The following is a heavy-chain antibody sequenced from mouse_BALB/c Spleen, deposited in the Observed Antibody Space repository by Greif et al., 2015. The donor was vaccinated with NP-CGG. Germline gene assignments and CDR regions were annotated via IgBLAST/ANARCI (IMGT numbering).Heavy chain of an antibody. D-gene: IGHD1-2*01. J-gene: IGHJ3*01. V-gene: IGHV5-9*02. CDR3: ARLKNYGYGAY. CDR2: ISSGGSYT. CDR1: GFAFSSYD. Sequence: EAQGVESGGGLVKPGGSLKLSCAASGFAFSSYDMSWVRQTPEKRLEWVATISSGGSYTYYPDSVKGRFTISRDNARNTLYLQMSSLRSEDTALYYCARLKNYGYGAYWGQGTLVTVSA.